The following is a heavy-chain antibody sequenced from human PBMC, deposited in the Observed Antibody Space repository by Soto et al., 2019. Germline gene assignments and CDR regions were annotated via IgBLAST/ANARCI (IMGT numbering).Heavy chain of an antibody. CDR2: ISSSSSTI. Sequence: EVQLVESGGGLVQPGGSLRLSCAASGFTFSSYSMNWVRQAPGKGLEWVSYISSSSSTIYYADSVKGRFTISRDNAKNSLYLQMNSLRDEDMAVYYCARDLVATVTTRGNWFDPWGQGTLVTVSS. CDR1: GFTFSSYS. D-gene: IGHD4-17*01. J-gene: IGHJ5*02. CDR3: ARDLVATVTTRGNWFDP. V-gene: IGHV3-48*02.